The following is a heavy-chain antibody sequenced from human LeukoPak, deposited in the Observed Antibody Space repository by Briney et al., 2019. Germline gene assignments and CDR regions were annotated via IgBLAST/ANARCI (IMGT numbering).Heavy chain of an antibody. D-gene: IGHD1-1*01. J-gene: IGHJ4*02. CDR1: GGTFSSYA. V-gene: IGHV1-69*13. CDR2: IIPIFGTA. Sequence: GASVKVSCKASGGTFSSYAISWVRQAPGQGLEWMGGIIPIFGTANYAQKFQGRVTITADESTSTAYTELSSLRSEDTAVYYCALAFGDWNDLFDYWGQGTLVTVSS. CDR3: ALAFGDWNDLFDY.